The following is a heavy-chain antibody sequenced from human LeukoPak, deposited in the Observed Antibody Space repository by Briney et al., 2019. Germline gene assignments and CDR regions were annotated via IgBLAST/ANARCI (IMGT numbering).Heavy chain of an antibody. Sequence: SQTLSLTCAISGDXVSSNSATWHWIRQSPSRGLEWLGRTYYRSKWDNDYAVSVKSRITINPDTSKNQFSLQLNSVTPEDTAVYYCARGLYRYFDLWGRGTLVTVSS. J-gene: IGHJ2*01. CDR1: GDXVSSNSAT. CDR2: TYYRSKWDN. CDR3: ARGLYRYFDL. V-gene: IGHV6-1*01.